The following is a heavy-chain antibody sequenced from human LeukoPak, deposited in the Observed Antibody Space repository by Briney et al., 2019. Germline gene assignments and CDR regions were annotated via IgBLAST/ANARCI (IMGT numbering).Heavy chain of an antibody. CDR2: IYHSGST. D-gene: IGHD2-2*01. CDR1: GGSISSYY. CDR3: ARDKQDGIVVVPAAMGFDP. V-gene: IGHV4-38-2*02. J-gene: IGHJ5*02. Sequence: SETLSLTCTVSGGSISSYYWSWIRQPPGKGLEWIGSIYHSGSTYYNPSLKSRVTISVDTSKNQFSLKLSSVTAADTAVYYCARDKQDGIVVVPAAMGFDPWGQGTLVTVSS.